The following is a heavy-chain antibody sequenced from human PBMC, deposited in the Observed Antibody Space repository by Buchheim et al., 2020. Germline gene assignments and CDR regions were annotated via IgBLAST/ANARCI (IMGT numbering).Heavy chain of an antibody. CDR2: ISSSGSTI. V-gene: IGHV3-48*03. J-gene: IGHJ5*02. D-gene: IGHD5-24*01. CDR1: GFTFSSYE. CDR3: AREGEMATITA. Sequence: EVQLVESGGGLVQPGGSLRLSCAASGFTFSSYEMNWVRQAPGKGLEWGSYISSSGSTIYYEDYVKGRVIISRVHAKNSLYLQMNSLRAEDTAVYYCAREGEMATITAWGQGTL.